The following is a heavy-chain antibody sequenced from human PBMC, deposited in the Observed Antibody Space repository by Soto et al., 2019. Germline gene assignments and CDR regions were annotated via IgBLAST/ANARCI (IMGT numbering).Heavy chain of an antibody. V-gene: IGHV1-58*01. D-gene: IGHD2-21*02. CDR1: GFTFSNSA. Sequence: SVKVSCKASGFTFSNSAVQWVRQARGERLEWIGWIGVGSGNTNYAQKLQERVTMTTDMSTSTAYMELRSLRSDDTAVYYCARDDGGNSGRWFDPWGQGTLVTVSS. CDR2: IGVGSGNT. CDR3: ARDDGGNSGRWFDP. J-gene: IGHJ5*02.